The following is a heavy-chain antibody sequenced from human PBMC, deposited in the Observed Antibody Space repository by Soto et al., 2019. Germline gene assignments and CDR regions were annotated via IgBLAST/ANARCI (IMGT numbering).Heavy chain of an antibody. V-gene: IGHV1-69*01. CDR2: IIPIFGTA. Sequence: QVQLVQSGAEVKKPGSSVEVSCKASGGTFSSYAISWVRQAPGQGLEWMGGIIPIFGTANYAQKFQGRVPITADESTSTAYMGLSSLRSEDTAVYYCARRGYYDSSGYYQPDGMDVWGQGTTVTVSS. CDR3: ARRGYYDSSGYYQPDGMDV. J-gene: IGHJ6*02. CDR1: GGTFSSYA. D-gene: IGHD3-22*01.